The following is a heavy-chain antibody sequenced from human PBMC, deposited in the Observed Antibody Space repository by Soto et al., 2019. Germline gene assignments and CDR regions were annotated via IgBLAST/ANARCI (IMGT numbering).Heavy chain of an antibody. Sequence: ETLSLTCTVSGGSISRYYWTWIRQPAGKGLEWIGRIYTSGSTNYNPSLKSRVTMSVDTSKNQFSLKLSSVTPPHTAVYYCSRVMEQPALDYWGQGILATVSS. CDR2: IYTSGST. D-gene: IGHD6-13*01. J-gene: IGHJ4*02. CDR1: GGSISRYY. CDR3: SRVMEQPALDY. V-gene: IGHV4-4*07.